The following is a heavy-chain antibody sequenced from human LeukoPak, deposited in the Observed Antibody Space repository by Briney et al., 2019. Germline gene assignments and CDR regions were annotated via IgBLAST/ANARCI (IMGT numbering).Heavy chain of an antibody. CDR1: GYTFTSYG. CDR3: ARAALTKDGSGYFY. J-gene: IGHJ4*02. D-gene: IGHD3-22*01. Sequence: GASVNVSCKASGYTFTSYGISWVRQAPGQGLEWMGWISAYNGNTNYAQKLQGRVTMTTDTSTSTAYMELRSLRSDDTAVYYCARAALTKDGSGYFYWGQGTLVTVSS. V-gene: IGHV1-18*01. CDR2: ISAYNGNT.